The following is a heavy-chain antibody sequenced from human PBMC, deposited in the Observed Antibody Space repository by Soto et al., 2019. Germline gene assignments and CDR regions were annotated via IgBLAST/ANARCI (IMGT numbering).Heavy chain of an antibody. Sequence: QVQLVESGGGVVQPGRSLRLSCTASGFTFSNYGMHWVRQAPGKGLKWVAAISYDGSNKYYADSVKGRFTISRDNSKNTMYLQMNSLRPEDTAVYYCARGRDYLGGDFDYWGQGTLVTVSS. CDR3: ARGRDYLGGDFDY. J-gene: IGHJ4*02. V-gene: IGHV3-30-3*01. D-gene: IGHD3-16*01. CDR1: GFTFSNYG. CDR2: ISYDGSNK.